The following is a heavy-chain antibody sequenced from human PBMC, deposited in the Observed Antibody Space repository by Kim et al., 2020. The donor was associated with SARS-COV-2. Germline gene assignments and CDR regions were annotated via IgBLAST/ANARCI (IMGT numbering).Heavy chain of an antibody. Sequence: GGSLRLSCAASGFTFSSYGMHWVRQAPGKGLEWVAVISYDGSNKYYADSVKGRFTISRDNSKNTLYLQMNSLRAEDTAVYYCAKDPEDSRGGGESHWGQG. J-gene: IGHJ1*01. V-gene: IGHV3-30*18. CDR1: GFTFSSYG. CDR2: ISYDGSNK. D-gene: IGHD3-16*01. CDR3: AKDPEDSRGGGESH.